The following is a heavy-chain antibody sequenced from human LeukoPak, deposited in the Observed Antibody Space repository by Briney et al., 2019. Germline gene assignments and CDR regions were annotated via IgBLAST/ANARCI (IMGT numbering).Heavy chain of an antibody. J-gene: IGHJ4*02. CDR1: GDSISSSNW. CDR3: ASRSSGWYFEN. D-gene: IGHD6-19*01. CDR2: IYHSGST. V-gene: IGHV4-4*02. Sequence: PSGTLSLTCAVSGDSISSSNWWNWVRPPPGKGLEWIGEIYHSGSTHYNPSLKSRITISVDKSKNQFSLKLSSVTAADTAVYYCASRSSGWYFENRGQGTLVTVSS.